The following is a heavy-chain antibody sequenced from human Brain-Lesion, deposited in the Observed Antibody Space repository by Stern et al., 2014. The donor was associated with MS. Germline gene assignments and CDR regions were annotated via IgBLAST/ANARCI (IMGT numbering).Heavy chain of an antibody. CDR1: GFTFSNVW. CDR3: TTIGYSASRSGFFDF. J-gene: IGHJ4*02. V-gene: IGHV3-15*05. CDR2: VKSRGDGGTS. Sequence: EMQLVESGVGLVKPGGSLRLSCAGSGFTFSNVWMNWVRQAPGKGLEWVARVKSRGDGGTSDYGAPVKGRFTISRDDSKNTLYLQIDNLRAEDTAVYYCTTIGYSASRSGFFDFWGQGTLVTVSS. D-gene: IGHD5-18*01.